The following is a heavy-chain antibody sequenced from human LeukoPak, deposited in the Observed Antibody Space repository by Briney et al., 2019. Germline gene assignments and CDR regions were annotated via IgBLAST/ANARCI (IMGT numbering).Heavy chain of an antibody. Sequence: ASVKVSCKASGYTYTDYCLHWVRQAPGQGLEWMGWINPKSGGTNYAQQFQGRVTMTRDTSIKTAYMELNRLRSDDTAVYYCARDEIARLGSGVDYWGQGTLVTVSS. J-gene: IGHJ4*02. D-gene: IGHD3-3*01. CDR1: GYTYTDYC. CDR2: INPKSGGT. CDR3: ARDEIARLGSGVDY. V-gene: IGHV1-2*02.